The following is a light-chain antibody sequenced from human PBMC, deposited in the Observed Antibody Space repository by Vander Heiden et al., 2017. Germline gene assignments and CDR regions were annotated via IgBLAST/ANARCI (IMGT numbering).Light chain of an antibody. CDR2: GAS. V-gene: IGKV3-15*01. J-gene: IGKJ2*01. Sequence: EIEMTQTPATLSVSPVESATLSCRASQSVSSNLAWYQQKPGQAPRLLSYGASTRATGIPARFSGSGSETEFTLTISSLQSEDFAVYYCQQYNNWPLYTFGQGTKLEIK. CDR1: QSVSSN. CDR3: QQYNNWPLYT.